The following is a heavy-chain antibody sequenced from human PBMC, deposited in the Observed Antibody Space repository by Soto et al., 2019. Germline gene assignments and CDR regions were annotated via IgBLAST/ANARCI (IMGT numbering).Heavy chain of an antibody. J-gene: IGHJ4*02. V-gene: IGHV3-48*03. CDR3: ARVLYATWSSFDY. CDR2: ITSGGTT. Sequence: GGSLRLSCTASGFTFSSYEMTWVRQAPGKGLEWISYITSGGTTYYADSAKGRFTISRDNAKNSLYLHLNSLTAEDTAIYYCARVLYATWSSFDYWGQGTLVTAPQ. CDR1: GFTFSSYE. D-gene: IGHD1-26*01.